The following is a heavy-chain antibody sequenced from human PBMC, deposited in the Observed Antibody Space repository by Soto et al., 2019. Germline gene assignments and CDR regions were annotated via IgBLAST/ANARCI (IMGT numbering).Heavy chain of an antibody. CDR1: GFTFSDFA. V-gene: IGHV3-23*01. CDR2: VTGGGEKT. J-gene: IGHJ4*02. CDR3: VKDFSRLDY. D-gene: IGHD3-3*01. Sequence: EVQLLESGGDFVEPGGSLRLSCAASGFTFSDFAMNWVRHVPGKGLEWVSTVTGGGEKTYYADSVKGRFTISRDNFRNTLCLQMDNLRAEDADMYYCVKDFSRLDYWGQGTLVTVSS.